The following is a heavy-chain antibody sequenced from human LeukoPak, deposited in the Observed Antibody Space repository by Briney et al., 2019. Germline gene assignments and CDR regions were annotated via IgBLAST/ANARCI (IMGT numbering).Heavy chain of an antibody. J-gene: IGHJ6*03. CDR2: ISSSSSYI. D-gene: IGHD3-3*01. CDR3: XXXGITIFXXVTHTHMDV. V-gene: IGHV3-21*01. Sequence: GGSLRLSRAASGFTFSSYSMNWVRQAPGKGLEWVSSISSSSSYIYYADSVKGRFTISRDNAKNSLYLQMSSLRAEDTAVYYXXXXGITIFXXVTHTHMDVWGKGTTVTVSS. CDR1: GFTFSSYS.